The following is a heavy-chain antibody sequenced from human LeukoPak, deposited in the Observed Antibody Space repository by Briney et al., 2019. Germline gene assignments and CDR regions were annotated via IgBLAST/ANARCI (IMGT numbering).Heavy chain of an antibody. Sequence: GASVKVSCKASGYTFTSFGISWVRQAPGQGLEWMGGIIPIFGTANYAQKFQGRVTITADESTSTAYMELSSLRSGDTAVYYCARDRGDSSGYYYDAFDIWGQGTMVTVSS. V-gene: IGHV1-69*13. D-gene: IGHD3-22*01. CDR3: ARDRGDSSGYYYDAFDI. CDR2: IIPIFGTA. J-gene: IGHJ3*02. CDR1: GYTFTSFG.